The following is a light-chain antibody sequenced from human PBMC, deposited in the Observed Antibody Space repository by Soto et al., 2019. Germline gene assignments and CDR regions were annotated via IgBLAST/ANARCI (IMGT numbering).Light chain of an antibody. V-gene: IGLV2-14*01. CDR3: SSYTSSTFYV. J-gene: IGLJ1*01. Sequence: QSVLTQPASVSGSPGQPITISCTGTSSDVGGYNYVSWYQQHPGKAPKLMIYDVSNRPSGVSNRFSGSKSGNTASLTISGLQAEDEADYYCSSYTSSTFYVFGTGTKATVL. CDR2: DVS. CDR1: SSDVGGYNY.